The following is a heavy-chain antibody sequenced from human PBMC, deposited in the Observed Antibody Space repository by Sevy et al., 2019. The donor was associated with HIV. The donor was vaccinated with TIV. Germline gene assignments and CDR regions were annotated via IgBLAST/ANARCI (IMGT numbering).Heavy chain of an antibody. CDR3: AGGPPMRYDFWSGYYTGYNWFDP. D-gene: IGHD3-3*01. CDR1: GYTFTSYD. V-gene: IGHV1-8*01. CDR2: MNPNSGNT. J-gene: IGHJ5*02. Sequence: ASVKVSCKASGYTFTSYDINWVRQATGQGLEWMGWMNPNSGNTGYAQKFQGRVTMTRNTSISTAYMELSSLRSEDTAVYYCAGGPPMRYDFWSGYYTGYNWFDPWGQGTLVTVSS.